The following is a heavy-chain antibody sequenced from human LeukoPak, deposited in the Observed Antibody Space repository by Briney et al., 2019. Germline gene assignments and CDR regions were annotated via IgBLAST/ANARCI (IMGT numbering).Heavy chain of an antibody. Sequence: SETLSLTCTVSGGSISGYYWSWIRQPPGKGLEWNGFIYYSGSTKYNPSLKSRVTISVDTSKNQFSLKLTSVTAADTAVYYCARYGSGSYSDDHFQHWGQGTLATVSS. D-gene: IGHD3-10*01. V-gene: IGHV4-59*08. CDR1: GGSISGYY. CDR2: IYYSGST. CDR3: ARYGSGSYSDDHFQH. J-gene: IGHJ1*01.